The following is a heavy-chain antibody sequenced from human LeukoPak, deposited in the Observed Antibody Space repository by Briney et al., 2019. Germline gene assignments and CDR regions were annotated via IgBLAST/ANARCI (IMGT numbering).Heavy chain of an antibody. CDR2: IYTSGST. V-gene: IGHV4-61*02. J-gene: IGHJ5*02. CDR1: GGSISSGSYY. D-gene: IGHD6-13*01. CDR3: ARDPSSST. Sequence: SETLSLTCTVSGGSISSGSYYWSWIRQPAGKGLGWIGRIYTSGSTNYNPSLKSRVTISVDTSKNQFSLKLSSVTAADTAVYYCARDPSSSTWGQGTLVTVSS.